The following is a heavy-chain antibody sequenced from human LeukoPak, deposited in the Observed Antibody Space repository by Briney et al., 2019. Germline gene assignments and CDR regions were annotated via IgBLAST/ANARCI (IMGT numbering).Heavy chain of an antibody. Sequence: ASVKVSCKASGYTFTSYDINWVRQATGQGLEWMGWMNPNSGNTGYAQKFQGRVTMTRNTSISTAYMELSSLRSEDTAVYYCARGRSRITIFGVVIRDLRAFDIWGQGTMVTVSS. CDR3: ARGRSRITIFGVVIRDLRAFDI. CDR2: MNPNSGNT. D-gene: IGHD3-3*01. V-gene: IGHV1-8*01. J-gene: IGHJ3*02. CDR1: GYTFTSYD.